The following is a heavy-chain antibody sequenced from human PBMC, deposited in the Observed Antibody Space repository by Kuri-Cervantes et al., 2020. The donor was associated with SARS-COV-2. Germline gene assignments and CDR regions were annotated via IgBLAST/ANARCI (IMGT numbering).Heavy chain of an antibody. Sequence: GGSLRLSCAASGFTFGSYAMNWVRQAPGKGLEWVAVISYDGSNKYYADSVKGRFTISRDNSKNTLYLQMNSLRAEDTAVYYCARGASREKAPVRAFDIWGQGTMVTVSS. J-gene: IGHJ3*02. CDR1: GFTFGSYA. V-gene: IGHV3-30-3*01. CDR3: ARGASREKAPVRAFDI. D-gene: IGHD1-26*01. CDR2: ISYDGSNK.